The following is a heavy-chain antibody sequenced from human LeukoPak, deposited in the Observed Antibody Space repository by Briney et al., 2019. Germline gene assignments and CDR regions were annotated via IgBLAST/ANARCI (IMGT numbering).Heavy chain of an antibody. CDR3: ARDRGSSWYVDY. CDR2: INPNSGGT. V-gene: IGHV1-2*02. J-gene: IGHJ4*02. D-gene: IGHD6-13*01. Sequence: ASVKVSCKASRYIFTSYYIHWVRHAPGQGLEWMGWINPNSGGTKHAQKFQGRVTMTTDTSISTAYMEVTRLRSDDTAVYYCARDRGSSWYVDYWGQGTLVTVSS. CDR1: RYIFTSYY.